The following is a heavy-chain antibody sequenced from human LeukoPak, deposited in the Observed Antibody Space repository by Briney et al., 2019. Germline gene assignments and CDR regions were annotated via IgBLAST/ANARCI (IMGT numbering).Heavy chain of an antibody. V-gene: IGHV3-48*04. CDR2: ISSSSSTI. Sequence: PGGSLRLSCAASGFTFSSYSMNWVRQAPGKGLEWVSYISSSSSTICYADSVKGRFTISRDNAKNSLYLQMNSLRAEDTAVYYCARDRGASYYDILTGHPWGQGTLVTVSS. D-gene: IGHD3-9*01. CDR3: ARDRGASYYDILTGHP. CDR1: GFTFSSYS. J-gene: IGHJ5*02.